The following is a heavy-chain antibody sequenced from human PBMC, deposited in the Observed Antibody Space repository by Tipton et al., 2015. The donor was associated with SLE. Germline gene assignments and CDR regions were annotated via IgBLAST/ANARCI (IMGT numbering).Heavy chain of an antibody. CDR3: ARGLFVVVTAIGYFDY. D-gene: IGHD2-21*02. CDR2: INHSGNT. V-gene: IGHV4-61*09. CDR1: GGSISSGSYY. J-gene: IGHJ4*02. Sequence: TLSLTCTVSGGSISSGSYYWSWIRQPAGKGLEWIGEINHSGNTNQNPSLKSRVTISVDTSKNQFSLKLSSVTAADTAVYYCARGLFVVVTAIGYFDYWGQGTLVTVSS.